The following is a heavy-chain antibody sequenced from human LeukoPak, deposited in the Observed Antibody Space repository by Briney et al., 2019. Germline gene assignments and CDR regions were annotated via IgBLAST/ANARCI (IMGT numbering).Heavy chain of an antibody. D-gene: IGHD3-3*01. J-gene: IGHJ6*02. Sequence: PGGSLRLSCAASGFTFSSYWMHWVRQAPGKGLVWVSRINSDGSSTSYADSVKGRFTISRDNAKNTLYLQMNSLRAEDTAVYYCARGPRTYYDFWSGYYYYGMDVWGQGTTVTVSS. V-gene: IGHV3-74*01. CDR1: GFTFSSYW. CDR2: INSDGSST. CDR3: ARGPRTYYDFWSGYYYYGMDV.